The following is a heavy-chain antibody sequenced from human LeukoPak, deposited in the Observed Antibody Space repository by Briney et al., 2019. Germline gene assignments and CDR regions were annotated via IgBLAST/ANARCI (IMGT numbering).Heavy chain of an antibody. D-gene: IGHD2-21*02. CDR1: GGSFSGYY. CDR2: INHSGST. CDR3: ASGYCGGACQLGGVDM. Sequence: KSSETLSLTCAVYGGSFSGYYWSWIRQPPGKGLEWIGEINHSGSTNYNPSLNSRVTISIDTSKNQFSLKLSSVTAADTAVYYCASGYCGGACQLGGVDMWGQGTMVTVSS. V-gene: IGHV4-34*01. J-gene: IGHJ3*02.